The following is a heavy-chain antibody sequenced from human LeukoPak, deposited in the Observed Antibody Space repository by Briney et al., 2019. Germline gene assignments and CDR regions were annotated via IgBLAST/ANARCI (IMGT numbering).Heavy chain of an antibody. CDR3: ATNPGGYCSSTNCYGEAP. D-gene: IGHD2-2*01. CDR1: GGSFSGYY. V-gene: IGHV4-34*01. CDR2: INHSGST. J-gene: IGHJ5*02. Sequence: SETLSLTCAVYGGSFSGYYWSWVRQPPGKGLEWIGEINHSGSTNYNPSLKSRVTISVDTPRSQFSLKLSSVTAADTAVYYCATNPGGYCSSTNCYGEAPWGQGTLVTVSS.